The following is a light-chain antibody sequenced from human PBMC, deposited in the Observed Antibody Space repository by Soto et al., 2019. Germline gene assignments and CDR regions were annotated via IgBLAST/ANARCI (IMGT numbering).Light chain of an antibody. V-gene: IGKV3-11*01. CDR3: QQRSNWPPLT. CDR1: QIIDNY. Sequence: EIVLTQSPATLSLSRGDRATLSCRASQIIDNYLAWYQQKPGQAPRLLIYDASNRATGIPARFSGSGSGTDFTLTISSLEPEDSAVYYCQQRSNWPPLTFGGGTKVEIK. CDR2: DAS. J-gene: IGKJ4*01.